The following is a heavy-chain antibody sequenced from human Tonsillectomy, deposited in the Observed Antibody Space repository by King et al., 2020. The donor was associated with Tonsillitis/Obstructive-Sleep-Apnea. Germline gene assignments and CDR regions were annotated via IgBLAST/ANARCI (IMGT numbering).Heavy chain of an antibody. CDR3: ARDNSSSGFHYYGMDV. V-gene: IGHV3-48*03. CDR1: GFTFSSYE. Sequence: VQLVESGGGLVQPGVSLKLSCAASGFTFSSYEMNWVRQAPGKGLEWVSYMTSSGSKIYYADSVKGRFTISRDNAKNTLSLQMNNLRAEDSAVYYCARDNSSSGFHYYGMDVWGQGTTVTVSS. J-gene: IGHJ6*02. D-gene: IGHD2/OR15-2a*01. CDR2: MTSSGSKI.